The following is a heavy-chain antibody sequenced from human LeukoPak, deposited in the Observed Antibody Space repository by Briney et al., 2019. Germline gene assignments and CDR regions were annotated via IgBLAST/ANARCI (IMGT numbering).Heavy chain of an antibody. CDR1: GGSISSSSYY. CDR3: ARCAYCGGDCYSNRYFQH. Sequence: SETLSLTCTVSGGSISSSSYYWGWIRQPPGKGLEWIGSIYYSGSTYYNPSLKSRVTISVDTSKNQFSLKLSSVTAADTAVYYCARCAYCGGDCYSNRYFQHWGQGTLVTVSS. V-gene: IGHV4-39*01. D-gene: IGHD2-21*01. CDR2: IYYSGST. J-gene: IGHJ1*01.